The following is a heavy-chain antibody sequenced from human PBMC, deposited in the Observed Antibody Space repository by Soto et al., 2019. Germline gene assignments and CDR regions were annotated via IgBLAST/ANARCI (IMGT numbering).Heavy chain of an antibody. V-gene: IGHV3-23*01. CDR1: GFIFRTYA. CDR3: AKDLRPDGRYDLDY. J-gene: IGHJ4*02. Sequence: EVQLLESGGGLAQPGGSLRLSCAASGFIFRTYAMNWVRQAPGKGLEWVSVMVGDGSSSDYADSVRGRFTISRDNSKNTLYLQMNNLRAEDTAVYYCAKDLRPDGRYDLDYWGQGTLVTVFS. D-gene: IGHD1-26*01. CDR2: MVGDGSSS.